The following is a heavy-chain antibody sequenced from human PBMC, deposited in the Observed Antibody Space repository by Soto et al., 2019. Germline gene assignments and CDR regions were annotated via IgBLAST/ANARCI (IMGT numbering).Heavy chain of an antibody. V-gene: IGHV5-51*01. CDR3: ARAFRGSPYGMDV. CDR2: IYPGNSDT. D-gene: IGHD3-16*01. Sequence: GESLKISCKGSGYNFAYFWIGWVRQMPGRGLELMGIIYPGNSDTTYSPSFQGQVTISADKSIRTAYLQWRSLRASDTAIYYCARAFRGSPYGMDVWGQGTTVTV. CDR1: GYNFAYFW. J-gene: IGHJ6*02.